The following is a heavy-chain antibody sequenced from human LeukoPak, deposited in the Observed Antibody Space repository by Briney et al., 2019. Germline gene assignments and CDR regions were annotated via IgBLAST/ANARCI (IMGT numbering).Heavy chain of an antibody. CDR1: GGSISISSYY. D-gene: IGHD6-13*01. CDR3: ARMIASAGSDY. V-gene: IGHV4-39*01. Sequence: SETLSLTCTVSGGSISISSYYWGWIRQPPGKGLEWIGCIYYSGSTYYNPSLKSRVTISVDTSKNQFSLKLSSVTAADTAVYYCARMIASAGSDYWGQGTLVTVSS. J-gene: IGHJ4*02. CDR2: IYYSGST.